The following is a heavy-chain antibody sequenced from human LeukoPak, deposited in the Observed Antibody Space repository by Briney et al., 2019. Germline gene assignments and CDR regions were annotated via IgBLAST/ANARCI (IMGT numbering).Heavy chain of an antibody. V-gene: IGHV3-20*04. CDR2: INWNGGST. CDR1: GFTFDDYG. D-gene: IGHD3-3*01. J-gene: IGHJ4*02. CDR3: ATESVTIFGVGTYFDY. Sequence: PGGSLRLSCAASGFTFDDYGMSWVRQAPGKGLEWVSGINWNGGSTGYADSVKGRFTISRDNAKNSLYLQMNNLRAEDTALYYCATESVTIFGVGTYFDYWGQGTLVTVSS.